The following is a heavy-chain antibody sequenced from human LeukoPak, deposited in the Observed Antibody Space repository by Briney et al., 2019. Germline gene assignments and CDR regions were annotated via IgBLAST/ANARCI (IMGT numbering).Heavy chain of an antibody. D-gene: IGHD6-13*01. CDR3: ARQPSFLIAAAGTGAFDY. Sequence: SETLSLTCTVSGGSISSSSYYWGWIRQPPGKGLEWIGSIYYSGSTYYKPSLKSRVTISVDTSKNQFSLKLNSVTAADTAVYYCARQPSFLIAAAGTGAFDYWGQGTLVTVSS. V-gene: IGHV4-39*01. CDR2: IYYSGST. J-gene: IGHJ4*02. CDR1: GGSISSSSYY.